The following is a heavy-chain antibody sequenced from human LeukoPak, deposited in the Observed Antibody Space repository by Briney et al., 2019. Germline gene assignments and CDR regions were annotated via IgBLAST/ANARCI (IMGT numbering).Heavy chain of an antibody. CDR1: GYTFTSYD. J-gene: IGHJ6*02. V-gene: IGHV1-8*01. Sequence: GASVKVSCKASGYTFTSYDINWVRQATGQGLEWMGWMNPNSGNTGYAQKFQGRVTMTEDTSTDTAYMELSSLRSEDTAVYYCATDGMDVWGQGTTVTVSS. CDR3: ATDGMDV. CDR2: MNPNSGNT.